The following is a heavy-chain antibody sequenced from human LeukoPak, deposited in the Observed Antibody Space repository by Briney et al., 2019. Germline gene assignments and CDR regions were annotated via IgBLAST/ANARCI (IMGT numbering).Heavy chain of an antibody. Sequence: GGSLRLSCAASGFSVSNNYVNWVRQAPGKGLGWVSVIHPAGTTYYADSVKGRFTISRDDSKNTLFLQMNSLSAEDAAVYYCARDPRRFSLGYYHSSHGYNGMDVWGQGTTVTVSS. V-gene: IGHV3-53*01. J-gene: IGHJ6*02. CDR2: IHPAGTT. CDR1: GFSVSNNY. CDR3: ARDPRRFSLGYYHSSHGYNGMDV. D-gene: IGHD3-3*01.